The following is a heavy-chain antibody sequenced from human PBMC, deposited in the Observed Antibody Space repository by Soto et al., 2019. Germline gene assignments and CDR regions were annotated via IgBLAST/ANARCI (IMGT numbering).Heavy chain of an antibody. V-gene: IGHV3-7*01. Sequence: EEQLVASGGGLVQPGGSLSLSCAASGFTLRSYWMSWVRQAPGKGLEWLATIKTDASEKKYVDSVKGRFTVSRDNAKISLSLQMDILRAEDSAFYDCTIESGYGSGSPEMQYLECWGRGNLVTVSS. CDR1: GFTLRSYW. CDR2: IKTDASEK. J-gene: IGHJ4*01. D-gene: IGHD3-10*01. CDR3: TIESGYGSGSPEMQYLEC.